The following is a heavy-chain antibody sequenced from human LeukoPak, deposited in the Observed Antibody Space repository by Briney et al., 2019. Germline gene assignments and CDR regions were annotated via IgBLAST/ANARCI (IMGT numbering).Heavy chain of an antibody. CDR3: ARGGYSYGFDFDY. D-gene: IGHD5-18*01. Sequence: ASVKVSCKASGYTFSNYYMHWVRQAPGQALEWMGIINPTGGETTYAQKFQGRVTMTRDTSTSTVYMELSSLRSEDTAVYYCARGGYSYGFDFDYWGQGTLVTVSS. V-gene: IGHV1-46*01. CDR1: GYTFSNYY. CDR2: INPTGGET. J-gene: IGHJ4*02.